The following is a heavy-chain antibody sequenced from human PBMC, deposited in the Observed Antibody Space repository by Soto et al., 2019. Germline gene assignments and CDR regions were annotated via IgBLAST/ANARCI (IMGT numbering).Heavy chain of an antibody. CDR1: GFAFTTYA. V-gene: IGHV3-23*01. CDR2: ITNSGDST. D-gene: IGHD5-18*01. CDR3: ARGGPRDGYRDLDY. Sequence: EVQLLESGGDLVQPGGSLRLSCAASGFAFTTYAMTWVRQSPGKGLEWVSCITNSGDSTYFADSVKGRFTISRDNSKNTLYLQMSSLSAEDTAVYYCARGGPRDGYRDLDYWGPGTQVTVSS. J-gene: IGHJ4*02.